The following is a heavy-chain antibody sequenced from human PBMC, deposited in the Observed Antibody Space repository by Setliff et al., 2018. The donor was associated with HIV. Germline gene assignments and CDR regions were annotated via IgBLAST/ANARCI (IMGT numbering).Heavy chain of an antibody. CDR2: IKQDGSEK. CDR3: ARPPPSLQDFDFVFDS. CDR1: GFTFSTYW. J-gene: IGHJ4*02. V-gene: IGHV3-7*03. D-gene: IGHD3-9*01. Sequence: PGGSLRLSCGASGFTFSTYWMTWVRQAPGKGLEWVANIKQDGSEKYYVDSVKGRFLVSRDNRRKVLHLQMSSLRVEDTAVYYCARPPPSLQDFDFVFDSWGQGTLVTVSS.